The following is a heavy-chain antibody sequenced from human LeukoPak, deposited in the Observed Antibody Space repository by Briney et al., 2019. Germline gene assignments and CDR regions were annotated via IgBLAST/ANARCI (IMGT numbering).Heavy chain of an antibody. CDR3: ASVKQLGGTDY. V-gene: IGHV1-2*02. CDR2: INPSSGGT. J-gene: IGHJ4*02. Sequence: ASVEVSCKASGGTFSNYAISWVRQAPGQGLEWMGWINPSSGGTNYAQKFQGRVTMTRDTSISTAYMELSRLRPDDTAVYYCASVKQLGGTDYWGQGTLVTVSS. CDR1: GGTFSNYA. D-gene: IGHD6-13*01.